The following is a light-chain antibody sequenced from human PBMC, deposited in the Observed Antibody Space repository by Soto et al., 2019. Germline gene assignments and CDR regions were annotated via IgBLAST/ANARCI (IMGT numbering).Light chain of an antibody. CDR2: DVS. Sequence: QSALTQPASVSGSPGQSITISCTGTSSDVGAYNYDSWYQQYPGEAPKVIIYDVSHRPAGVSNRFSGSKSGNTASLTISCLQTQDEADYYCSSYTSATTYVFGTGTKLTLL. V-gene: IGLV2-14*01. J-gene: IGLJ1*01. CDR3: SSYTSATTYV. CDR1: SSDVGAYNY.